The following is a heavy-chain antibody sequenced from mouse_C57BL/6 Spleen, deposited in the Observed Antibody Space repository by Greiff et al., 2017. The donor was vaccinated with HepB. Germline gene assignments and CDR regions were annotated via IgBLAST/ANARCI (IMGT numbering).Heavy chain of an antibody. V-gene: IGHV10-1*01. CDR3: VRPDGYSWFAY. D-gene: IGHD2-3*01. CDR1: GFSFNTYA. J-gene: IGHJ3*01. CDR2: IRSKSNNYAT. Sequence: EVQVVESGGGLVQPKGSLKLSCAASGFSFNTYAMNWVRQAPGKGLEWVARIRSKSNNYATYYADSVKDRFTISRDDSESMLYLQMNNLKTEDTAMYYCVRPDGYSWFAYWGQGTLVTVSA.